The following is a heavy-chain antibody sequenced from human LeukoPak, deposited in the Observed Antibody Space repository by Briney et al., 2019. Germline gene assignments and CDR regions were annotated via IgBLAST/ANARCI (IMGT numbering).Heavy chain of an antibody. CDR3: AKDLKFGAAAGYYFDY. J-gene: IGHJ4*02. CDR2: ISWNSGSI. D-gene: IGHD6-13*01. Sequence: GGSLRLSCAASGFTFDDYAMHWVRQAPGKGLEWVSGISWNSGSIGYADSVKGRFTISRDNAKNSLYLQMNSLRAEDTALYYCAKDLKFGAAAGYYFDYWDQGTLVTVSS. V-gene: IGHV3-9*01. CDR1: GFTFDDYA.